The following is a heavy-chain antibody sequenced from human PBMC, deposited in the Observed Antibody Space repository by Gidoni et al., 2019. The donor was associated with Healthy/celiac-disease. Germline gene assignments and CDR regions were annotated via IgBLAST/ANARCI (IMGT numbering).Heavy chain of an antibody. CDR3: ARDLGILTGYQQGVDY. CDR2: IYSGGST. Sequence: EVQLVESGGGLVQPGGSLRLSCAASGFTVSSNYMSWVRQAPGKGLEWVSVIYSGGSTYYADSVKGRFTISRDNSKNTLYLQMNSLRAEDTAVYYCARDLGILTGYQQGVDYWGQGTLVTVSS. D-gene: IGHD3-9*01. CDR1: GFTVSSNY. J-gene: IGHJ4*02. V-gene: IGHV3-66*01.